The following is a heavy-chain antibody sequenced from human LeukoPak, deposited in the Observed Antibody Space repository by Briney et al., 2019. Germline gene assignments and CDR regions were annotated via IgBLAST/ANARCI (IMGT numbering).Heavy chain of an antibody. D-gene: IGHD1-26*01. CDR1: GFTFSSHW. V-gene: IGHV3-74*01. CDR3: ARELSGSYTSI. CDR2: INSDGSSI. J-gene: IGHJ3*02. Sequence: PGGSLRLSCAASGFTFSSHWMHWVRQAPGKRLVWVSRINSDGSSISYADSVKGRFTISRDNSKNTLYLQMNSLRAEDTAVYYCARELSGSYTSIWGQGTMVTVSS.